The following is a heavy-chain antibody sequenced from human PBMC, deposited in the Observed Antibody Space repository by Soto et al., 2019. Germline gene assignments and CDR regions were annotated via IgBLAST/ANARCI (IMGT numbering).Heavy chain of an antibody. CDR3: ARFSSGWYPFDY. J-gene: IGHJ4*02. CDR2: INHSGST. CDR1: GGSFSGYY. D-gene: IGHD6-19*01. Sequence: TLSLTCAVYGGSFSGYYWSWIRQPPGKGLEWIGEINHSGSTNYNPSLKSRVTISVDTSKNQFSLKLSSVTAADTAVYYCARFSSGWYPFDYWGQGTLVTVSS. V-gene: IGHV4-34*01.